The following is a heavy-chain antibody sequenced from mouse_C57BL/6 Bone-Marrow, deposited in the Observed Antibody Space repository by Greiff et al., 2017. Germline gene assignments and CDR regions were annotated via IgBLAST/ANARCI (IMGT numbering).Heavy chain of an antibody. Sequence: QVQLQQSGAELVKPGASVKLSCKASGYTFTEYTIHWVKQRSGQGLEWIGWFYPGSGSIKYNEKFKDKATLTADKSSSTVYMELSRLTSEDSAVYFCARHAHPTIYYYGSGAMDYWGQGTSVTVSS. V-gene: IGHV1-62-2*01. CDR3: ARHAHPTIYYYGSGAMDY. J-gene: IGHJ4*01. CDR2: FYPGSGSI. D-gene: IGHD1-1*01. CDR1: GYTFTEYT.